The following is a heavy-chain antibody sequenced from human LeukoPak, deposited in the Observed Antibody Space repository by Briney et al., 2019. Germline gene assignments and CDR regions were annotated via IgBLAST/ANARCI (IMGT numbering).Heavy chain of an antibody. V-gene: IGHV3-30*04. D-gene: IGHD3-22*01. CDR1: GFTFSSYA. CDR3: AREFDYYDSSGHFDY. CDR2: ISYDGSNK. Sequence: GRSLRLSCAASGFTFSSYAMHWVRQAPGKGLEWVAVISYDGSNKYYADSVKGRFTISRDNSKNTLYLQMNSLRAEDTAVFYCAREFDYYDSSGHFDYWGQGTLVTPSS. J-gene: IGHJ4*02.